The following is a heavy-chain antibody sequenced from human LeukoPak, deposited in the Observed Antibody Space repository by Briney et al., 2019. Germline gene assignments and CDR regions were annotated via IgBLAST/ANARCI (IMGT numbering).Heavy chain of an antibody. J-gene: IGHJ4*02. CDR1: GGTFSRYA. CDR2: IIPIFGTA. Sequence: SVKVSCKASGGTFSRYAISWVRQAPGQGLEWMGRIIPIFGTANYAQKFQGRVTITTDESTSTAYMELSSLRSEDTAVYYCARDFANTIYYFDYWGQGTLVTVSS. D-gene: IGHD3-10*01. CDR3: ARDFANTIYYFDY. V-gene: IGHV1-69*05.